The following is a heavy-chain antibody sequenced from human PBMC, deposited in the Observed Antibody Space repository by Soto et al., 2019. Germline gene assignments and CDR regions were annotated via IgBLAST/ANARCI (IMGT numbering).Heavy chain of an antibody. V-gene: IGHV3-30-3*01. D-gene: IGHD6-19*01. CDR2: ISYDGSNK. Sequence: GGSLRLSCAASGFTFSSYAMHWVRQAPGKGLEWVAVISYDGSNKYYADSVKGRFTISRDNSKNTLYLQMNSLRAEDTAVYYCARDGSVAVYGMDVWGQGTTVTVSS. CDR1: GFTFSSYA. J-gene: IGHJ6*02. CDR3: ARDGSVAVYGMDV.